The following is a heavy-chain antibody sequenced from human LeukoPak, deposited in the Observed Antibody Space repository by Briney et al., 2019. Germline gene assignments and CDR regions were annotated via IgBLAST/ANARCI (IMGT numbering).Heavy chain of an antibody. CDR1: GFTFSSYS. Sequence: PGGSLRLSCAASGFTFSSYSMKWVRQAPGKGLEWVSSISSSSSYIYYADSVKGRFTISRDNAKNSLYLQMNSLRAEDTAVYYCARVGAGIAAYIDYWGQGTLVTVSS. CDR2: ISSSSSYI. V-gene: IGHV3-21*01. J-gene: IGHJ4*02. D-gene: IGHD6-25*01. CDR3: ARVGAGIAAYIDY.